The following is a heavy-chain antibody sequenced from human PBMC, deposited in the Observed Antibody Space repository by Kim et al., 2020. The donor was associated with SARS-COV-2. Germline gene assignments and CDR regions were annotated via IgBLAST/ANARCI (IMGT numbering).Heavy chain of an antibody. D-gene: IGHD2-15*01. J-gene: IGHJ5*02. CDR2: INPNSGGT. V-gene: IGHV1-2*06. CDR3: ARELLVTTGWFDP. Sequence: ASVKVSCKASRYTFTGHYMHWVRQAPGQGLEWMGRINPNSGGTNYAQKFQGRVTMTRDTSISTAYMELSTLSSDDTAVYYCARELLVTTGWFDPWGQGNL. CDR1: RYTFTGHY.